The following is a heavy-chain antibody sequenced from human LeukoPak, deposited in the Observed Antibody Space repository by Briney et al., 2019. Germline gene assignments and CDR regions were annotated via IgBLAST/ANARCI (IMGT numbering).Heavy chain of an antibody. CDR3: ARGQTVSGAKYYFDF. V-gene: IGHV3-49*04. Sequence: GGPLRLSCLTSGFTFRDYGLGWVRQAPGMGLEWVSFTRSKIYGGAPEYAASVRGRFSVSRDDSESIAYLQMNNLESEDTAVYYCARGQTVSGAKYYFDFWSPGTLVAVSS. D-gene: IGHD2/OR15-2a*01. CDR2: TRSKIYGGAP. CDR1: GFTFRDYG. J-gene: IGHJ4*02.